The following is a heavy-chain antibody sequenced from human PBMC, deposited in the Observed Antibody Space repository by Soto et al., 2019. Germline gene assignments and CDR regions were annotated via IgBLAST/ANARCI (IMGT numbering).Heavy chain of an antibody. CDR2: ISYDGSNK. Sequence: QVQLVESGGGVVQPGRSLRLSCAASGFTFSSYGMHWVRQAPGKGLEWVAVISYDGSNKYYADSVKGRFTISRDNSKNTLYLQMNSLRAEDTAVYYCAKETTVVTPVWGIYYYYSGMDVWGQGTTVTVSS. J-gene: IGHJ6*02. D-gene: IGHD4-17*01. V-gene: IGHV3-30*18. CDR3: AKETTVVTPVWGIYYYYSGMDV. CDR1: GFTFSSYG.